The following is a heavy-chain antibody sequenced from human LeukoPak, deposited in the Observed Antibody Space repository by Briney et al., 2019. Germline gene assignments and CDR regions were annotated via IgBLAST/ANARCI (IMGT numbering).Heavy chain of an antibody. Sequence: SETLSLTCTVSGSSIRSYYWSWIRQPPGKGLEWIGYIYYSGSTNYNPSLKSRVTISVDTSKNQFSLKLSSVTAADTAVYYCARDKGRHDSPVWGQGTMVTVSS. J-gene: IGHJ3*01. CDR3: ARDKGRHDSPV. CDR1: GSSIRSYY. D-gene: IGHD3-22*01. CDR2: IYYSGST. V-gene: IGHV4-59*01.